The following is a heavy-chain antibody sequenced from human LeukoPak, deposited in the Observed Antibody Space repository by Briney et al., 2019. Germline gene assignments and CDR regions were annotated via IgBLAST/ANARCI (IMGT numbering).Heavy chain of an antibody. CDR2: IYWDDDK. J-gene: IGHJ4*02. CDR3: AHTHTLAAFDY. Sequence: SGPTLVNPTQTLTLTCTFSGFSLSTSGVGVGWIRQPPGKALEWLALIYWDDDKRYSPSLKSRLTLTKDTSKNQVLLTITNMDPVDTATYYCAHTHTLAAFDYWGQGTLVTVSS. CDR1: GFSLSTSGVG. V-gene: IGHV2-5*02.